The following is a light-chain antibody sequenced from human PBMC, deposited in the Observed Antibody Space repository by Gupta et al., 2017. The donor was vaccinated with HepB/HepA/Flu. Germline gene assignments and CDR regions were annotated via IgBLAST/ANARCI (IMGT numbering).Light chain of an antibody. V-gene: IGKV2-28*01. Sequence: DIVMTQSPLSLAVTPGEPASISCRSSRTLLHNDGYHFLHWYVQKLGQAPHLLIYVASRRASGVPDRFNGSASGTDFTLHIARVEAEDVGVYSCRQSLDSPYSFGQGTXLKI. CDR2: VAS. CDR3: RQSLDSPYS. J-gene: IGKJ2*03. CDR1: RTLLHNDGYHF.